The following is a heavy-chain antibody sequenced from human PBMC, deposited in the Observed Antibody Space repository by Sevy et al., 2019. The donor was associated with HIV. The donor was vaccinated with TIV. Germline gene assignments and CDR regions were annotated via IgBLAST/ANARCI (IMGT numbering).Heavy chain of an antibody. J-gene: IGHJ4*02. CDR3: ARIFRAPYYYNTGGYYRN. CDR2: IFYSGAP. CDR1: GVSISNGGNY. Sequence: SETLSLTCSVSGVSISNGGNYWAWVRQHPGKGLEWIGSIFYSGAPFYNPSLEGRLSISVDTSENLLSLRLSSVTAADTAVYFCARIFRAPYYYNTGGYYRNWGQGTQVTVSS. D-gene: IGHD3-22*01. V-gene: IGHV4-31*03.